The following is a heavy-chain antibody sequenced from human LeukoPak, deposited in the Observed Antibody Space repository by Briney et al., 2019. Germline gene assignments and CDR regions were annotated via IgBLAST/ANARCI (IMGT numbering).Heavy chain of an antibody. CDR2: INSDGSST. V-gene: IGHV3-74*01. CDR1: GFTFSSYW. Sequence: PGGSLRLSCAASGFTFSSYWMHWVRQAPGKGLVWVSRINSDGSSTSYADSVKGRFTISRDNAKNTLYLQMNSLRAEDTAVYYCARAVDYYDSSGYYSGYFQHWGQGTLVTVSS. J-gene: IGHJ1*01. D-gene: IGHD3-22*01. CDR3: ARAVDYYDSSGYYSGYFQH.